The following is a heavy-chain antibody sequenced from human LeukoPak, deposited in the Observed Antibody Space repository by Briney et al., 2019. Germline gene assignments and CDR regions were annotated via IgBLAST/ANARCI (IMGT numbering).Heavy chain of an antibody. J-gene: IGHJ6*02. D-gene: IGHD6-13*01. CDR2: ISYDGSNK. Sequence: PGGSLRLSCAASGFTFSSYAMHWVRQAPGKGLEWVAVISYDGSNKYYADSVKGRFTISRDNSKNTLYLQMNSLRAEDTAVYYCARDGVLYSSIGGCMDVWGQGTTVTVSS. CDR1: GFTFSSYA. CDR3: ARDGVLYSSIGGCMDV. V-gene: IGHV3-30-3*01.